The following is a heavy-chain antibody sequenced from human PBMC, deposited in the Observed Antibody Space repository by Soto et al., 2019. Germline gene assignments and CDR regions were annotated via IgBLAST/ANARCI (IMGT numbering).Heavy chain of an antibody. CDR1: GGSVSSGSYY. CDR2: IYYSGST. Sequence: QVQLQESGPGLVKPSETLSLTCTVSGGSVSSGSYYWSWIRQPPGKGLEWIGYIYYSGSTNYNPSLKSRVTISVDTSKNQFSLKLSSVTAADTAVYYCATGTYDSSRPFDPWGQGTLVTVSS. J-gene: IGHJ5*02. CDR3: ATGTYDSSRPFDP. V-gene: IGHV4-61*01. D-gene: IGHD3-22*01.